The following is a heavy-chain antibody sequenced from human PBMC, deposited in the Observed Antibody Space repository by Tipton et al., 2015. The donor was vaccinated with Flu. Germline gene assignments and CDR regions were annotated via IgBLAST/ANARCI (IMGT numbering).Heavy chain of an antibody. CDR1: GGSISSSSYY. J-gene: IGHJ4*02. Sequence: TLSLTCTVSGGSISSSSYYWGWIRQPPGKGLEWIGSIYYSGSTYYNPSLKSRVTISVDTSKNQFSLKLSSVTAADTAVYYCARVRAMVVVVAAPIPSNFDYWGQGTLVTVSS. V-gene: IGHV4-39*07. D-gene: IGHD3-22*01. CDR2: IYYSGST. CDR3: ARVRAMVVVVAAPIPSNFDY.